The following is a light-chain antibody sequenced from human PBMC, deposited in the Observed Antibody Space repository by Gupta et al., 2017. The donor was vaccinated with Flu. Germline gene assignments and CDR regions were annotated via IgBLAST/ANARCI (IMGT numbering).Light chain of an antibody. V-gene: IGLV2-8*01. CDR1: SDIGGYNY. J-gene: IGLJ3*02. CDR2: EVT. Sequence: SDIGGYNYVSWYQHHPHKVPRLIIYEVTKRPSGVSGRFSGSKSGSTATLTVSEVQTEDEADYFCASYAGNTNFWVFGGGTKLTVL. CDR3: ASYAGNTNFWV.